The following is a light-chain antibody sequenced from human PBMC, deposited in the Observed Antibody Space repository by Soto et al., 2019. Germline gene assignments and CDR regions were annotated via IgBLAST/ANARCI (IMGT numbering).Light chain of an antibody. CDR3: QHYTNYPIT. CDR2: AAS. J-gene: IGKJ5*01. Sequence: DIQMTQAPSSLSAYVGDTVTMTCRASQGISNHLTWFQQKAGKPPNALIFAASSLQGRVPSRFSRCGSGTDFALTISSLQPDDFATYYCQHYTNYPITSGHGTRLEVK. CDR1: QGISNH. V-gene: IGKV1-16*01.